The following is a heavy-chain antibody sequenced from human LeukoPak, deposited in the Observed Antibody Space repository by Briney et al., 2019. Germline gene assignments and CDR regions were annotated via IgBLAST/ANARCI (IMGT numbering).Heavy chain of an antibody. J-gene: IGHJ6*03. CDR1: GGSISSHY. CDR3: AGVNDYGGNPGGYYYYYYMDV. D-gene: IGHD4-23*01. V-gene: IGHV4-59*11. CDR2: IYYSGST. Sequence: SETLSLTCTVSGGSISSHYWSWIRQPPGKGLEWIGYIYYSGSTNYNPSLKSRVTISVDTSKNQFSLKLSSVTAADTAVYYCAGVNDYGGNPGGYYYYYYMDVWGKGTTVTVSS.